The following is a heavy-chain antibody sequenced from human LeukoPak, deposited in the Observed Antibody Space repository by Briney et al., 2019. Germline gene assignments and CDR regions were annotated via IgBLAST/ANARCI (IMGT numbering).Heavy chain of an antibody. CDR3: ATVAGDCSGGRCYLLRFDY. CDR1: GINFGNYW. Sequence: GGSLRLSCTASGINFGNYWMSWVRQAPGKGLEWVANIKLDGTTKDYVDSVKGRFTIFRDNAKNSLYLQMNNLRGDDTAVYYCATVAGDCSGGRCYLLRFDYWGQGTLVTVSS. V-gene: IGHV3-7*01. J-gene: IGHJ4*02. D-gene: IGHD2-15*01. CDR2: IKLDGTTK.